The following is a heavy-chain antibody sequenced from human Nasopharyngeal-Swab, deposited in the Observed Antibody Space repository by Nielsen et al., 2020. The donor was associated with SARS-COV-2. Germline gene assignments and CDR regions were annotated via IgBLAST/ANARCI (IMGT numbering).Heavy chain of an antibody. CDR3: ARGRKITMIVVVIPTHYYYMDV. V-gene: IGHV1-8*02. D-gene: IGHD3-22*01. J-gene: IGHJ6*03. Sequence: ASVKVSCKASDYTFTSYDINWVRQATGQGLEWMGWMNPNSGNTGYAQKFQGRVTMTRNTSISTAYMELSSLRSEDTAVYYCARGRKITMIVVVIPTHYYYMDVWGKGTTVTVSS. CDR2: MNPNSGNT. CDR1: DYTFTSYD.